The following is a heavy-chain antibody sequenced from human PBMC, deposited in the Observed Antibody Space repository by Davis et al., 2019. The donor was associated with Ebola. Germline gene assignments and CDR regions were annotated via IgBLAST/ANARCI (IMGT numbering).Heavy chain of an antibody. CDR3: ARVYCGGDCYTDTYYYYYGMDV. V-gene: IGHV3-23*01. D-gene: IGHD2-21*02. CDR2: ISGSGGST. J-gene: IGHJ6*02. Sequence: GESLKISCTDSVITFSSYAMTWVRQAPGKGLEWVSAISGSGGSTYNADSVKGRFTISRDNSKNTLYLQMNSLRADDSAVYYCARVYCGGDCYTDTYYYYYGMDVWGRGTTVTVSS. CDR1: VITFSSYA.